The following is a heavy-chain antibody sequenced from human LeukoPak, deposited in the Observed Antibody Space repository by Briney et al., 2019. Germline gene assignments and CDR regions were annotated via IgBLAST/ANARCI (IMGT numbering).Heavy chain of an antibody. J-gene: IGHJ6*02. Sequence: GASVKVSCKASGGTFSSYAISWVRQAPGQGLEWMGRIIPILGIANYAQKFQGRVTITADKSTSTAYMELSSLRSEDTAVYYCARDFEFPYYDFWGGPGYYCGMDVWGQGTTVTVSS. CDR3: ARDFEFPYYDFWGGPGYYCGMDV. CDR2: IIPILGIA. D-gene: IGHD3-3*01. CDR1: GGTFSSYA. V-gene: IGHV1-69*04.